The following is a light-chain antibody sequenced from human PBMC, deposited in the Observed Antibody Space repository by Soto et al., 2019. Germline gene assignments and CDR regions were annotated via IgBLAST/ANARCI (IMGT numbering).Light chain of an antibody. V-gene: IGKV1-6*01. CDR3: LLDYSYPRT. CDR1: EAIRSA. J-gene: IGKJ1*01. Sequence: AIQLTQSPSSLSASVGDRVTITCRASEAIRSALGWYQQKPGKVPKLLIYAASILQSGVPSRFSGSGSGTDFTLTISSLQPEDFATYYCLLDYSYPRTFGQGTKL. CDR2: AAS.